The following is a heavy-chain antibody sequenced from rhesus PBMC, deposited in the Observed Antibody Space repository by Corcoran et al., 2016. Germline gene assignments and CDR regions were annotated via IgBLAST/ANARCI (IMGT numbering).Heavy chain of an antibody. CDR2: IYGSVGSH. V-gene: IGHV4-160*01. CDR3: ARGSNYRRAPYYFDC. D-gene: IGHD4-23*01. J-gene: IGHJ4*01. CDR1: GGSISRNY. Sequence: QVQLQESGPGLVKPSETLSLTCAVSGGSISRNYWSWIRQAPGQGLGWIGRIYGSVGSHHYHAGLKSRVVISTDTSKNQFPLKLSSVTAADTAVYYCARGSNYRRAPYYFDCWGQGVLVTVSS.